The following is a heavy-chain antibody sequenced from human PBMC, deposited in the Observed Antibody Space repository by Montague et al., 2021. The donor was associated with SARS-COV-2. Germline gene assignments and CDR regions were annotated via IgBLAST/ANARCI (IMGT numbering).Heavy chain of an antibody. D-gene: IGHD2-2*01. V-gene: IGHV6-1*01. J-gene: IGHJ4*02. CDR1: GDSVSSNIAT. Sequence: CAISGDSVSSNIATWNWIRQSPSRGLELLGMTYYRSKWYNDYAESVKSRITIDPDTSKHQFSLHLNSVTPEDTAVYYCARIPVGSKYYFDFWGQGTLVTVSS. CDR2: TYYRSKWYN. CDR3: ARIPVGSKYYFDF.